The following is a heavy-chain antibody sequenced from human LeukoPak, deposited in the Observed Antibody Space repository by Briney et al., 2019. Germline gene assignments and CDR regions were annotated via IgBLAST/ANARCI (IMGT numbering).Heavy chain of an antibody. J-gene: IGHJ4*02. Sequence: GGSLRLSCAASGFTFSSYWMSWVRQAPGKGLEWVANIKQDGSEKYYVDSVKGRFTISRDNAKNSLYLQMNSLRAEDTAVYYCARGTYYYDSSGYYYRWGQGTLVTVSS. V-gene: IGHV3-7*01. D-gene: IGHD3-22*01. CDR3: ARGTYYYDSSGYYYR. CDR2: IKQDGSEK. CDR1: GFTFSSYW.